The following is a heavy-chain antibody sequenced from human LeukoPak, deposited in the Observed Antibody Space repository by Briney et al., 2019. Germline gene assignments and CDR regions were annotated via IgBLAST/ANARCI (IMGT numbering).Heavy chain of an antibody. CDR3: ARPGGQWLVSSFLDY. V-gene: IGHV3-30*01. Sequence: GGSLRLSCAASGFTFSSYAMHWVRQAPGKGLEWVAVISYDGSNKYYADSVKGRFTISRDNSKNTLYLQMNSLRAEDTAVYYCARPGGQWLVSSFLDYWGQGTLGTVSS. D-gene: IGHD6-19*01. CDR1: GFTFSSYA. J-gene: IGHJ4*02. CDR2: ISYDGSNK.